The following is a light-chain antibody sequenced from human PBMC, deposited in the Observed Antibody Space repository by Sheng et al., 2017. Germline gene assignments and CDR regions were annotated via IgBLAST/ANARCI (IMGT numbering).Light chain of an antibody. J-gene: IGKJ5*01. CDR1: QRVSSNY. Sequence: EIVLTQSPGTLSLSPGERATLSCRASQRVSSNYLAWYQQKPGQAPRLLIYDASKRATGIPARFSGSGSGTDFTLTISSLEPEDFAVYYCQQRYNWPPITFGQGTRLDIK. V-gene: IGKV3-11*01. CDR2: DAS. CDR3: QQRYNWPPIT.